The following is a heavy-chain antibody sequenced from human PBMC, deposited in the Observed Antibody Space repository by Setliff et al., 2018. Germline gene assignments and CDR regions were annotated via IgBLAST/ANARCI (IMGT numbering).Heavy chain of an antibody. CDR3: ARAPPNRYSGSYEYFYMDV. CDR2: IYSSGRT. CDR1: GGSISSYY. D-gene: IGHD1-26*01. J-gene: IGHJ6*03. V-gene: IGHV4-4*08. Sequence: PSETLSLTCTVSGGSISSYYWIWIRQPPGKGLEWIGYIYSSGRTNYNPSLKIRVTLSVDTSNNQFSLKVSSVTAADTAVYYCARAPPNRYSGSYEYFYMDVWGKGTTVTVSS.